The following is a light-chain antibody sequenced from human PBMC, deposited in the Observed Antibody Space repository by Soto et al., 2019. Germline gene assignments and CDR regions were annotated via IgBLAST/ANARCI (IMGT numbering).Light chain of an antibody. CDR3: QQSYSAPHT. J-gene: IGKJ2*01. Sequence: IQMTQSPSSLSASVGDRVTITCRASQSISSSLNWYHQKPGKAPKLLIYAASSLQSGVPSRFSGSGSGTDFTLSISSLQPEDFATYYCQQSYSAPHTFGQGTKVDIK. CDR1: QSISSS. CDR2: AAS. V-gene: IGKV1-39*01.